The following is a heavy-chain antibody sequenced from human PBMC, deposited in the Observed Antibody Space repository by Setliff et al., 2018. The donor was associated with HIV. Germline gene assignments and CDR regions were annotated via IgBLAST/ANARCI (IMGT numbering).Heavy chain of an antibody. D-gene: IGHD1-1*01. CDR1: GYTLTASY. Sequence: ASVKVSCKTSGYTLTASYLRWVRQAPGQGLEWMGMIKPGTPNIAQKFLRRVTMTGDTSTSTVYMELSSLRSEDTAVYYCARDPTGPTGEDYWGQGTLVTVSS. CDR2: IKPGTP. CDR3: ARDPTGPTGEDY. J-gene: IGHJ4*02. V-gene: IGHV1-46*01.